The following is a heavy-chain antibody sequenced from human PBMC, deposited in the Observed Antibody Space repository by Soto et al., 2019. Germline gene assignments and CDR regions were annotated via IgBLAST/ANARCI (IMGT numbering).Heavy chain of an antibody. CDR2: ISAYNGNT. V-gene: IGHV1-18*04. Sequence: ASVKVSCKASGYTFTSYGISWVRQAPGQGLEWMGWISAYNGNTNYAQKLQGRVTMTTDTSTSTAYMELRSLRSDDTAVYYCARDLPWDSSSWYLDYYYYGMDVWGQGTTVTVSS. J-gene: IGHJ6*02. D-gene: IGHD6-13*01. CDR1: GYTFTSYG. CDR3: ARDLPWDSSSWYLDYYYYGMDV.